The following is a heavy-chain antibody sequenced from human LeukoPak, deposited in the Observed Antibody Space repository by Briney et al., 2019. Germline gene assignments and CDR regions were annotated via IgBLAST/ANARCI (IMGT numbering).Heavy chain of an antibody. J-gene: IGHJ4*02. CDR2: INWNGGST. D-gene: IGHD3-3*01. CDR3: AKAPNYDFWSGYYDYFDY. CDR1: GFTFDDYG. V-gene: IGHV3-20*04. Sequence: GGSLRLSCATSGFTFDDYGLSWVRQAPGKGLEWVSDINWNGGSTGYADSVKGRFTISRDNAKNSLYLQMNSLRAEDTALYYCAKAPNYDFWSGYYDYFDYWGQGTLVTVSS.